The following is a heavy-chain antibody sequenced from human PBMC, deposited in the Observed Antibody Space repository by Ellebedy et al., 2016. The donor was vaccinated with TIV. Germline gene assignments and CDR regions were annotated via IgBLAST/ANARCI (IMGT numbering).Heavy chain of an antibody. J-gene: IGHJ4*02. V-gene: IGHV4-59*01. Sequence: MPSETLSLTCTVSAYSMNNYYWSWVRQPPGKGLEWIGYVYYTGSTNYNPTLKSRVTISVDTSRNQVSLRLSSVTAADTAVYYCASAPNQDFYDYWGQGTLVTVSS. CDR1: AYSMNNYY. CDR2: VYYTGST. CDR3: ASAPNQDFYDY.